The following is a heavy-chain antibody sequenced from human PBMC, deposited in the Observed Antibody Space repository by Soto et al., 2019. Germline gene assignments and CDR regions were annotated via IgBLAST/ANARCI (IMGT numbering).Heavy chain of an antibody. D-gene: IGHD3-22*01. CDR1: GGTFSSYA. V-gene: IGHV1-69*01. CDR3: ARGYDSSGYYYVY. CDR2: TIPIFGTA. J-gene: IGHJ4*02. Sequence: QVQLVQSGAEVKKPGSSVKGSCKASGGTFSSYAISWVRQAPGQGLEWRGGTIPIFGTANYAQKFQGRVTITADEATSTDYMELSSLRSEDTAVDYCARGYDSSGYYYVYWGQGTLVTVSS.